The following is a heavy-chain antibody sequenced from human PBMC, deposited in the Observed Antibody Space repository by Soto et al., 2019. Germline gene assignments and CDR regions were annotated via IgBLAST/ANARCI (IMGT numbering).Heavy chain of an antibody. CDR2: VFYRGGT. V-gene: IGHV4-59*01. Sequence: PSETLSLTCSVSDDSISSYYWSWIRQPPGKGLQWIGYVFYRGGTAYNPSLKSRVTISLDMSKKQFSLNLNSVTAADTAAYFCARVQLVEKFIDYWAQGTLVTVSS. CDR3: ARVQLVEKFIDY. CDR1: DDSISSYY. J-gene: IGHJ4*02. D-gene: IGHD1-1*01.